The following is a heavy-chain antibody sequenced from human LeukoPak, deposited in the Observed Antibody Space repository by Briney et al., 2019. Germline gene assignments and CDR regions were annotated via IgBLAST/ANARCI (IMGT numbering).Heavy chain of an antibody. V-gene: IGHV3-7*04. Sequence: GGSLTLSCAASGFSFSDAWMSWVRQAPGKGLEWVANIKQDGSEKYYVDSVKGRFTISRDNAKNSLYLQMNSLRAEDTAVYYCARDGEADYDILTGYYSVAFDIWGQGTMVTVSS. CDR2: IKQDGSEK. CDR1: GFSFSDAW. J-gene: IGHJ3*02. CDR3: ARDGEADYDILTGYYSVAFDI. D-gene: IGHD3-9*01.